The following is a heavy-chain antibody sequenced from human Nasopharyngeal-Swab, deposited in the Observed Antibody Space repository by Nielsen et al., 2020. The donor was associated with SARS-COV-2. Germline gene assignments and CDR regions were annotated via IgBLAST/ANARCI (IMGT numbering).Heavy chain of an antibody. V-gene: IGHV3-30*04. CDR1: GFTFSSYA. J-gene: IGHJ6*02. CDR3: ARGQNGQQLVPSYYYYGMDV. Sequence: LSLTCAASGFTFSSYAMHWVRQAPGKGLEWVAVISYDGSNKYYADSVKGRFTISRDNSKNTLYLQMNSLRAEDTAVYYCARGQNGQQLVPSYYYYGMDVWGRGTTVTVSS. CDR2: ISYDGSNK. D-gene: IGHD6-13*01.